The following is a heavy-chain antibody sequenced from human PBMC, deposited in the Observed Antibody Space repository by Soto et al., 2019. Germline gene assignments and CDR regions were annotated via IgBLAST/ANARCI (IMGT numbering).Heavy chain of an antibody. V-gene: IGHV3-30-3*01. J-gene: IGHJ6*02. Sequence: GSLRLSCAASGFTFSSYAMHWVRQAPGKGLEWVAVISYDGSNKYYADSVKGRFTISRDNSKNTLYLQMNSLRAEDTAVYYCARAPESDYYGMDVWGQGTTVTVSS. CDR3: ARAPESDYYGMDV. CDR2: ISYDGSNK. CDR1: GFTFSSYA. D-gene: IGHD3-3*01.